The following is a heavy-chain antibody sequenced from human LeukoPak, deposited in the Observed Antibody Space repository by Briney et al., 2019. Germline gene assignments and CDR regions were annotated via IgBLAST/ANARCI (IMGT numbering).Heavy chain of an antibody. Sequence: GGSLRLSCAASGFTFDDYAMHWVRQAPGKGLEWVSTISGSGSNTYYADSVKGRFTISRDSSKNTLYLQMNSLRAEDTAVYYCAKGREAYAGSYTPFDYWGQGTLITVSS. CDR3: AKGREAYAGSYTPFDY. CDR2: ISGSGSNT. V-gene: IGHV3-23*01. J-gene: IGHJ4*02. CDR1: GFTFDDYA. D-gene: IGHD1-26*01.